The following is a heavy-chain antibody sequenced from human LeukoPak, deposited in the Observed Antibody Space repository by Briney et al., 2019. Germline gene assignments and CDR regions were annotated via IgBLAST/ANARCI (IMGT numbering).Heavy chain of an antibody. J-gene: IGHJ3*02. Sequence: GGSLRLSCAASGFTFSSYSMNWVRQAPGKGLEWVSSISSSSSYIYYADSVKGRFTISRDNAKNSLYLQMNSLRADDTAVHYCAREGYYDSSGYLDAFDIWGQGTMVTVSS. CDR1: GFTFSSYS. V-gene: IGHV3-21*01. CDR2: ISSSSSYI. CDR3: AREGYYDSSGYLDAFDI. D-gene: IGHD3-22*01.